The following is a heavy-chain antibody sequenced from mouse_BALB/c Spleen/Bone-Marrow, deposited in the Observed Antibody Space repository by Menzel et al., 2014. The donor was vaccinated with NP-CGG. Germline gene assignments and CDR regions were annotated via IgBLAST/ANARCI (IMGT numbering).Heavy chain of an antibody. J-gene: IGHJ1*01. CDR2: IYPYNGGT. CDR3: ARRAGGWYFDV. D-gene: IGHD3-1*01. V-gene: IGHV1S29*02. Sequence: EVQLQQSGPELVKPGASVEISCKASGYTFTDYNMHWVKQSHGKSLERIGYIYPYNGGTGYNQKFKSKATLTVDNSSSTAYTELRSLTSEDSAVYYCARRAGGWYFDVWGAGTTVTVSS. CDR1: GYTFTDYN.